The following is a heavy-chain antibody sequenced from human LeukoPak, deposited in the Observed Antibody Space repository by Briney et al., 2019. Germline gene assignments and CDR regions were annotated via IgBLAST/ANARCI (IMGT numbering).Heavy chain of an antibody. V-gene: IGHV4-31*03. D-gene: IGHD4-11*01. CDR1: GGSISSGGYY. CDR2: IYYSGST. J-gene: IGHJ6*02. CDR3: ARADYPYYYYGMDV. Sequence: SETLSLTCTVSGGSISSGGYYWSWIRQHPGKGLEWIGYIYYSGSTYYNPSLKSRVTISVDTSKNQFSLKLGSVTAADTAVYCCARADYPYYYYGMDVWGQGTTVTVSS.